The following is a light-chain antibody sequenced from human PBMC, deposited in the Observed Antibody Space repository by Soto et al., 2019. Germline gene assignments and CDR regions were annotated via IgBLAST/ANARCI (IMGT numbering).Light chain of an antibody. Sequence: QSALTQPASVSGSPGQSITISCSGTSSDVGSYNDVSWYQQHPDRAPKLMIYDVSNRPSGVSNRFSGSKSGNTASLTISGLQAEDDADYYCSSYTSSSTLLFGGGTKLTVL. CDR1: SSDVGSYND. V-gene: IGLV2-14*01. CDR3: SSYTSSSTLL. CDR2: DVS. J-gene: IGLJ2*01.